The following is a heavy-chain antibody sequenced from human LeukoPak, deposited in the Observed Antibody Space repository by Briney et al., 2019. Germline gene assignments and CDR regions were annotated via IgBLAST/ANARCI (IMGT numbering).Heavy chain of an antibody. CDR1: GYTFTGYY. D-gene: IGHD6-13*01. J-gene: IGHJ3*02. CDR3: ARRGSWYDAFDI. CDR2: MNPNSGNT. Sequence: ASVKVSCKASGYTFTGYYMHWVRQATGQGLEWMGWMNPNSGNTGYAQKFQGRVTMTRNTSISTAYMELSSLRSEDTAVYYCARRGSWYDAFDIWGQGTMVTVSS. V-gene: IGHV1-8*02.